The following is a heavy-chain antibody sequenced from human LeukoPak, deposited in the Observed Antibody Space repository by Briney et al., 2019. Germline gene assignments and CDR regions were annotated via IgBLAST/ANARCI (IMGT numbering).Heavy chain of an antibody. V-gene: IGHV3-66*01. Sequence: GGSLRLSCAASGFTFSSIAMSWVRQAPGKGLEWVSVLYSGGGTYYADSLKGRFTISRDNSKNTLYLQMNSLRAEDTAVYYCARDGTCGGACKGAFDIWGQGTMVTVSS. CDR1: GFTFSSIA. J-gene: IGHJ3*02. CDR3: ARDGTCGGACKGAFDI. D-gene: IGHD2-21*02. CDR2: LYSGGGT.